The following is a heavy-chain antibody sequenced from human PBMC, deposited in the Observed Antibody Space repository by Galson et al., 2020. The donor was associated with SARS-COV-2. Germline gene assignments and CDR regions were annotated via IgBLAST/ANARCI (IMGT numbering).Heavy chain of an antibody. CDR2: IHYSGST. J-gene: IGHJ4*02. D-gene: IGHD2-21*02. V-gene: IGHV4-30-4*01. CDR1: GGSVSSGDYY. CDR3: ARDSGPCVGDCYLDY. Sequence: SETLSLTCTVSGGSVSSGDYYWSWIRQPPGKGLEWIGYIHYSGSTLYNPSLKSRVSISVDTSKNQFSLKLTSVTAADTAVYYCARDSGPCVGDCYLDYWGQGTLVTVSS.